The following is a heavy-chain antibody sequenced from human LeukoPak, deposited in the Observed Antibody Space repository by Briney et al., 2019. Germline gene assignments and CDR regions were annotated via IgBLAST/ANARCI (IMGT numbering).Heavy chain of an antibody. CDR3: ARGEGASISRRYFDY. Sequence: PGGSLRLSCAASGFIVSSTYLNWVRQAPGKGLEWVSFINAVGSTYYADPVKGRFTISRDNSKNTVDLRMNSLRADDTAVYYCARGEGASISRRYFDYWGQGALVIVSS. D-gene: IGHD2-2*01. CDR1: GFIVSSTY. J-gene: IGHJ4*02. V-gene: IGHV3-66*01. CDR2: INAVGST.